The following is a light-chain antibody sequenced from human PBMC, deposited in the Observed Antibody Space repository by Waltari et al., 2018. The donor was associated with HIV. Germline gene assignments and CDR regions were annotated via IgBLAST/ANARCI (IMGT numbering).Light chain of an antibody. Sequence: DIVMTQSPDSLAVSLGERATINCKSSQRVLASSNVKYELAWYQQKPGLPPKPLIYWAFERQGGVPDRFSGSGSGKEFTLTISRLQPEDVAVYYCQQYHTTPQTFGQGTKVEI. CDR3: QQYHTTPQT. CDR1: QRVLASSNVKYE. CDR2: WAF. J-gene: IGKJ1*01. V-gene: IGKV4-1*01.